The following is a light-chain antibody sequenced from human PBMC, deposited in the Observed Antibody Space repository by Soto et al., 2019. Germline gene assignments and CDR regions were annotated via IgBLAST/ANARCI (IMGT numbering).Light chain of an antibody. CDR3: QRYYSYPIT. CDR2: AAS. V-gene: IGKV1-8*01. Sequence: AIRMTQSPSSLSASTVDRVTITCLASQGISSYLAWYQQKPGKAPKLLIYAASTLQSGVPSRFGGSGSGTDFTLTISCLQSEDFATYYCQRYYSYPITFGQGTRLEIK. CDR1: QGISSY. J-gene: IGKJ5*01.